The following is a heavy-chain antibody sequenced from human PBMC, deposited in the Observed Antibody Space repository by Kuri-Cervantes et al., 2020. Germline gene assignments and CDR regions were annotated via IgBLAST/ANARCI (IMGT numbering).Heavy chain of an antibody. Sequence: ASVKVSCKASGYTFTNYDINWVRQATGQRLEWMGWMSPSNGNTGYAQKFQGRVSMTRDMSTGTAYMDLSSLTSDGTAVYYCARNPYGTGWFDPWGQGTQVTCSS. CDR1: GYTFTNYD. J-gene: IGHJ5*02. CDR2: MSPSNGNT. V-gene: IGHV1-8*01. CDR3: ARNPYGTGWFDP. D-gene: IGHD1-1*01.